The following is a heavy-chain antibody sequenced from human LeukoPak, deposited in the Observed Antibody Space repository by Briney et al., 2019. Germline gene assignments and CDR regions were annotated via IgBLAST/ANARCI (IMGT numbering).Heavy chain of an antibody. CDR1: GFTFSSYS. D-gene: IGHD6-13*01. CDR2: ISSSTSYI. J-gene: IGHJ4*02. CDR3: AGGAGAAGTSAFDF. V-gene: IGHV3-21*01. Sequence: GGPLRLSCAAAGFTFSSYSVNWVRQAPGKGLEWVPSISSSTSYIYYADSVKGRFTISRDNAKNSLYLQMNSLRAEDTAIYYCAGGAGAAGTSAFDFWGQGTLVTVSS.